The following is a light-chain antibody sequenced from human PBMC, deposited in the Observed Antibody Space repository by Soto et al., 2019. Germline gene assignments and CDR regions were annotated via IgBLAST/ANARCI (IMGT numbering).Light chain of an antibody. CDR3: SSYTSSSTSVV. V-gene: IGLV2-14*01. J-gene: IGLJ2*01. CDR2: DVS. Sequence: ALTQPASVSGSPGQSITISCTGTSSDVGGYNYVSWYQQHPGKAPKLMIYDVSNRPSGVSNRFSGSKSGNTASLTIFGLQAEDEADYYCSSYTSSSTSVVFGGGTKLTVL. CDR1: SSDVGGYNY.